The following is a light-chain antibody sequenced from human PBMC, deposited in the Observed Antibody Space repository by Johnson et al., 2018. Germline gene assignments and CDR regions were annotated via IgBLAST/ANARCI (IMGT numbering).Light chain of an antibody. Sequence: SVWKKKILGGEVEGEKVIIYCSGSSSNIGNNYVSWYQQLPGTAPKLLIYENNKRPSGIPDRFSCSKSGTSATLGITGLQTGDEADYYCGTWDSSLSAGNVSGTGTKVTVL. CDR3: GTWDSSLSAGNV. J-gene: IGLJ1*01. CDR2: ENN. CDR1: SSNIGNNY. V-gene: IGLV1-51*02.